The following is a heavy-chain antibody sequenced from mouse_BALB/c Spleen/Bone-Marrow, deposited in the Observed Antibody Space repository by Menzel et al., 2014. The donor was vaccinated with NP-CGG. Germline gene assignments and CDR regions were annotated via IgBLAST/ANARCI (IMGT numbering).Heavy chain of an antibody. CDR3: ARGGNYLDY. CDR1: GFTFSSYA. V-gene: IGHV5-9-4*01. Sequence: EVQAVESGGGIVKPGGSLKLSCAASGFTFSSYAMSWVRQSPEKRLEWVAEISSGGSYTYYPDTVTGRFTISRDNAKNTLYLEMSSLRSEDTAMYYCARGGNYLDYWGQGTTLTVSS. J-gene: IGHJ2*01. CDR2: ISSGGSYT.